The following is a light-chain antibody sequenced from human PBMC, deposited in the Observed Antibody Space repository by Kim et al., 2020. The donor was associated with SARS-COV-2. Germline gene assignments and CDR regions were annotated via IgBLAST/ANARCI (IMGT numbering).Light chain of an antibody. CDR3: QKSYSTRTWT. J-gene: IGKJ1*01. V-gene: IGKV1-39*01. CDR1: QSIRSY. Sequence: SGGDGDTITCRARQSIRSYVNWYQEKPGKGHKLLIYAASSLQSGVPARFSGRGSGTDFTLTISSLQPEDFATYYGQKSYSTRTWTFGQGTKVDIK. CDR2: AAS.